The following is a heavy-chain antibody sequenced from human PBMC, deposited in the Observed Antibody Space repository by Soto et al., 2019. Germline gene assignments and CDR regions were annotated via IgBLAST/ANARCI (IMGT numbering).Heavy chain of an antibody. CDR3: ARFNIVATIPLYSSSWYYYGMDV. J-gene: IGHJ6*02. Sequence: EVQLVESGGGLVKPGGSLRLSCAASGFTFSSYSMNWVRQAPGKGLEWVSSISSSSSYIYYADSVKGRFTISRDNAKNSXXLXMXILRAEDTAVYYCARFNIVATIPLYSSSWYYYGMDVWGQGTTVTVSS. CDR2: ISSSSSYI. CDR1: GFTFSSYS. D-gene: IGHD5-12*01. V-gene: IGHV3-21*01.